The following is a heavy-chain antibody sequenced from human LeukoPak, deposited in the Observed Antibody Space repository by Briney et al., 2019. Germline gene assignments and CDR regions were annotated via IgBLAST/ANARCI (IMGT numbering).Heavy chain of an antibody. CDR3: AKDGDCGYQPFDI. J-gene: IGHJ3*02. CDR2: ISGSGGST. CDR1: GFTFSSYA. D-gene: IGHD2-21*02. Sequence: GGSLRLSCAASGFTFSSYAMSWVRQAPGKGLEWVSAISGSGGSTYYAESVKGRFTISRDNSKNTLYLQMNSLKPEDTAVYYCAKDGDCGYQPFDIWGQGTMVTVSS. V-gene: IGHV3-23*01.